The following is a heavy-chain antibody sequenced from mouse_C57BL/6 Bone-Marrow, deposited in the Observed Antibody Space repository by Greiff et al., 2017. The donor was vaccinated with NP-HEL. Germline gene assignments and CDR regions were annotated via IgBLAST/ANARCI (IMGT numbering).Heavy chain of an antibody. CDR2: ISYDGSN. CDR3: ARVSPTGYRDY. CDR1: GYSITSGYY. D-gene: IGHD2-10*01. Sequence: EVKLQESGPGLVKPSQSLSLTCSVTGYSITSGYYWNWIRQFPGNKLEWMGYISYDGSNNYNPSLKNRISITRDTSKNQFFLKLNSVTTEDTATYYCARVSPTGYRDYWGQGTTLTVSS. J-gene: IGHJ2*01. V-gene: IGHV3-6*01.